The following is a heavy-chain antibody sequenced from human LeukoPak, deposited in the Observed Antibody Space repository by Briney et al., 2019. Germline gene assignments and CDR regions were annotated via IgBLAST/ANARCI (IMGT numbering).Heavy chain of an antibody. CDR1: GYTFTGYY. V-gene: IGHV1-2*02. CDR3: ARDGLGAVGGGNNWFDP. D-gene: IGHD6-19*01. CDR2: INPNSGGT. Sequence: ASVKVSCKASGYTFTGYYMHWVRQAPGQGLEWMGWINPNSGGTNYAQKFQGRVTMTRDTSISTAYMELSRLRSDDTAVYYCARDGLGAVGGGNNWFDPWGQGTLVTVSS. J-gene: IGHJ5*02.